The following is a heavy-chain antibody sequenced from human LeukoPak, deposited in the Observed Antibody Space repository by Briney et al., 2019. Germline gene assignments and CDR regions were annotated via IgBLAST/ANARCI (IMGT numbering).Heavy chain of an antibody. D-gene: IGHD3-16*01. J-gene: IGHJ5*02. CDR3: ARRGSLNWFDP. Sequence: SETMSLTCTVSGGSISSSSYYWGWIREPPVKGLEWIGSIYYSGSTYYNPSLKSRVTISVDTSKNQFSLKLSSVTAADTAVYYCARRGSLNWFDPWGQGTLVTVSS. V-gene: IGHV4-39*01. CDR1: GGSISSSSYY. CDR2: IYYSGST.